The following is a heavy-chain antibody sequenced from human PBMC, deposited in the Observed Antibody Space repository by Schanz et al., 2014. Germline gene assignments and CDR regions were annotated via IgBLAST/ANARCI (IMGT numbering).Heavy chain of an antibody. J-gene: IGHJ4*02. V-gene: IGHV1-46*03. CDR3: ARAPTSYCSATSYLGTHFDY. D-gene: IGHD2-2*01. CDR2: INPSGGGT. CDR1: GYTFVSYS. Sequence: QVQLVQSGAEVKKPGASVKVSCKASGYTFVSYSMHWVRQAPGQGLEWMGIINPSGGGTSYALRFQDRVAVTRDTSRSTVYMDLSSLRSEDTAVYDCARAPTSYCSATSYLGTHFDYWGQGTLVTVSS.